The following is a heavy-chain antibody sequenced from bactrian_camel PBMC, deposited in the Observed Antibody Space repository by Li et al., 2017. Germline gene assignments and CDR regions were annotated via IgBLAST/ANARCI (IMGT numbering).Heavy chain of an antibody. CDR1: GFTFGSGY. J-gene: IGHJ6*01. CDR2: ISWSGDST. D-gene: IGHD4*01. CDR3: AAEGDYSDIDVGADFGY. V-gene: IGHV3S40*01. Sequence: VQLVESGGGLVQPGGSLRLSCAASGFTFGSGYMTWVRQGPGKGLEWVSAISWSGDSTNYADSVKGQFTISRDNAKNTVYLQMNSLKAEDTAVYYCAAEGDYSDIDVGADFGYWGQGTQVTVS.